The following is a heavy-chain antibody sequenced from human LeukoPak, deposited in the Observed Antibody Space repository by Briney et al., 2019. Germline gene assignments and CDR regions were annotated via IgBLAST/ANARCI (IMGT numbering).Heavy chain of an antibody. J-gene: IGHJ4*02. D-gene: IGHD6-19*01. CDR3: ARQEQWLVLGPYYFDY. CDR2: IYYTGTT. V-gene: IGHV4-39*01. CDR1: GGSISSSSYY. Sequence: SETLSLTCTVSGGSISSSSYYWGWIRQPPGKGLEWIGTIYYTGTTYYNPSLKSRVTISVDTSRNQFSLKVTSVTAAGTAVYYCARQEQWLVLGPYYFDYWGQGNLVTVSS.